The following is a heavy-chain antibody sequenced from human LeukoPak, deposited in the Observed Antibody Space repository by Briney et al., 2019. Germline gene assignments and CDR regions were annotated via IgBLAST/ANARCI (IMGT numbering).Heavy chain of an antibody. CDR1: GGSISSTNW. V-gene: IGHV4-4*02. CDR3: ARDAGVVVSYYYYYYMDV. D-gene: IGHD3-22*01. Sequence: SGTLSLTCAVSGGSISSTNWWSWVRQPPGKGLEWIGEIYRSGTTNYKPSLKSRVTISLDKSRNHFSLKLTSVTAADSAVYYCARDAGVVVSYYYYYYMDVWGKGTTVTISS. CDR2: IYRSGTT. J-gene: IGHJ6*03.